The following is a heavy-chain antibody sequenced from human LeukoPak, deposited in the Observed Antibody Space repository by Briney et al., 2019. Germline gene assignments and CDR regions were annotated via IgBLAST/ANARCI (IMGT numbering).Heavy chain of an antibody. Sequence: SETLSLTCTVSGGSISSYYWSWIRQPPGMGLEWIGYIYYSGSTNYNPSLKSRVTISVDTSKNQFSLKLSSVTAADTAVYYCARMGRAGGFDYWGQGTLVTVSS. J-gene: IGHJ4*02. CDR3: ARMGRAGGFDY. V-gene: IGHV4-59*01. CDR1: GGSISSYY. CDR2: IYYSGST. D-gene: IGHD3-16*01.